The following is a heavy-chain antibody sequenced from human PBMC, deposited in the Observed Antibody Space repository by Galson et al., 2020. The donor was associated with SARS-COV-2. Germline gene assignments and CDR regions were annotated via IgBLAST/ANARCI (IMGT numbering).Heavy chain of an antibody. CDR1: GGSISSYY. CDR3: ARDRRHGYSSSWFDAFDI. D-gene: IGHD6-13*01. CDR2: IYYSGST. Sequence: SETLSLTCTVSGGSISSYYWSWIRQPPGKGLEWIGYIYYSGSTNYNPSLKSRVTISVDTSKNQFSLKLSSVTAADTAVYYCARDRRHGYSSSWFDAFDIWGQGTMVTVSS. J-gene: IGHJ3*02. V-gene: IGHV4-59*01.